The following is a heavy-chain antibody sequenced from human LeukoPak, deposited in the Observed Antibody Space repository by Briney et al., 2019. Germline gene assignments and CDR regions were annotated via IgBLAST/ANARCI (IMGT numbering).Heavy chain of an antibody. Sequence: SETLSLTCTVSGGSISSSSYYWGWIRQPPGKGLEWIGSIYYSGNTYYNPSLKSRVTISVDTSKNQFSLKLSSVTAADTAVYYCARDLTSSGWYFSYYFDYWGQGTLVTVSS. CDR2: IYYSGNT. V-gene: IGHV4-39*07. D-gene: IGHD6-19*01. CDR3: ARDLTSSGWYFSYYFDY. J-gene: IGHJ4*02. CDR1: GGSISSSSYY.